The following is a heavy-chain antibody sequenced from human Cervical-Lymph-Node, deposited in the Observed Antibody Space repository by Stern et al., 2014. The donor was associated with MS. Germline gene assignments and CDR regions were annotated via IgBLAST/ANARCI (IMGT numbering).Heavy chain of an antibody. Sequence: EHLVESGAEVKKPGASVKVSCKASGYTFTSYGISWVRQAPGQGLEWMGWISAYNGNTNYAQKLQGRVTMTTDTSTSTAYMELRSLRSDDTAVYYCARFTYYYDSSGYPYGMDVWGQGTTVTVSS. J-gene: IGHJ6*02. CDR1: GYTFTSYG. CDR2: ISAYNGNT. V-gene: IGHV1-18*01. CDR3: ARFTYYYDSSGYPYGMDV. D-gene: IGHD3-22*01.